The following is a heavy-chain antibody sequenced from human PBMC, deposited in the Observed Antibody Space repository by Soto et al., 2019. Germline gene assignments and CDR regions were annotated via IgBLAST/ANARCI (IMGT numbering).Heavy chain of an antibody. V-gene: IGHV3-30*18. J-gene: IGHJ2*01. CDR3: GKGATGGPRGYFDL. CDR1: GFTFNTYG. Sequence: QVQLVESGGGVVQPGRSLRLSCAASGFTFNTYGMHWVRQAPGKGLEWVAVTSYDGSNKYYADSVKGRFTISRDNAKNPRYVEMNSLRAEDTAVYYCGKGATGGPRGYFDLWGRGTLVTVSS. CDR2: TSYDGSNK. D-gene: IGHD3-16*01.